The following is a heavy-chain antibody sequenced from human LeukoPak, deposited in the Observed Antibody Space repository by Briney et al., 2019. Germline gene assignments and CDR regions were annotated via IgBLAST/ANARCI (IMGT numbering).Heavy chain of an antibody. J-gene: IGHJ5*02. CDR2: IYHSGGT. CDR3: ARGPIGGVVLGTALGYFDP. Sequence: SQTLSLTCSVSGGSIYGSGWHWSWLRQPPGKGREWIGYIYHSGGTYISPPLTSRVSISVDRYKNQFFLYLNYATDADTAVYYCARGPIGGVVLGTALGYFDPWGQGTLVTVSS. D-gene: IGHD2-21*02. CDR1: GGSIYGSGWH. V-gene: IGHV4-30-2*01.